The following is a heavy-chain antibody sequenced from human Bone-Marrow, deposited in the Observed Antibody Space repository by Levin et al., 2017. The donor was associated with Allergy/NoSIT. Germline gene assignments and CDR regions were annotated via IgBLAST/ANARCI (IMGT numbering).Heavy chain of an antibody. CDR2: IKEDGSDK. Sequence: GESLKISCATSGFTFSKYWMSWVRQAPGKGLEWVANIKEDGSDKYYVDSVKGRFTISRDNAKSSLYLQMNSLRAEDTAVYYCARDPPAKTRRMDVWGQGTTVTVSS. D-gene: IGHD6-25*01. CDR1: GFTFSKYW. V-gene: IGHV3-7*04. CDR3: ARDPPAKTRRMDV. J-gene: IGHJ6*02.